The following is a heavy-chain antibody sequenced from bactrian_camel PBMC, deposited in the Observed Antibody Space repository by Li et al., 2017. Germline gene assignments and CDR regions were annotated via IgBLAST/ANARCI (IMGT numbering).Heavy chain of an antibody. J-gene: IGHJ6*01. V-gene: IGHV3S67*01. D-gene: IGHD1*01. Sequence: DVQLVESGGGSVLAGGSLRLSCVASGYTSNNACMGWFRQAPQKEREGVAGVSEDGRLTYGDPVKGRFTISKDNAKNTLYLEMNSVKPEDTAMYYCAALKIWVRGRCLEMITLDSAYWGQGTQVTVS. CDR1: GYTSNNAC. CDR3: AALKIWVRGRCLEMITLDSAY. CDR2: VSEDGRL.